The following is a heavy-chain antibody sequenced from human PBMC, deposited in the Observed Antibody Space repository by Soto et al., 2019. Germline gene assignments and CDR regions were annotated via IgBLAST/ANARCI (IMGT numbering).Heavy chain of an antibody. V-gene: IGHV5-51*01. CDR3: VSPAGATTFDDFDV. D-gene: IGHD1-26*01. Sequence: PGESLKISCKDSGYNFANYWIGWVRQMPGKGLEWMAIIFPANFDAKYSPSFQGQVTISVDKSINTAYLQWNSLKASDAAIYYCVSPAGATTFDDFDVWGQGTVVSVSS. J-gene: IGHJ3*01. CDR1: GYNFANYW. CDR2: IFPANFDA.